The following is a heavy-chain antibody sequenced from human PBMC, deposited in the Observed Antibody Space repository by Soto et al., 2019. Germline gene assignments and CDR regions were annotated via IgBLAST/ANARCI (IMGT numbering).Heavy chain of an antibody. CDR2: IYWDDDK. J-gene: IGHJ4*02. CDR1: GFSLSTSGVG. V-gene: IGHV2-5*02. CDR3: AHRPVTLYSGSYLFSH. D-gene: IGHD1-26*01. Sequence: QITLKESGPTLVKPTQTLTLTCTFSGFSLSTSGVGVGWIRQPPGKALEWLALIYWDDDKRYSPSLKSRLTITKDTSKNQLVLTMTNMDPVDTATYYCAHRPVTLYSGSYLFSHWGQGTLVTVSS.